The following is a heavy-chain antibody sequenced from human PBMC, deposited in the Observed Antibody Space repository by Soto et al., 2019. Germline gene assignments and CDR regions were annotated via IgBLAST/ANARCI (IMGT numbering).Heavy chain of an antibody. CDR3: TTDPPGTVTYNWFDL. CDR2: IKSKTDGGTT. V-gene: IGHV3-15*01. Sequence: EVQLVESGGGLVKPGGSLRLSCAASGFTFSNAWMSWVRQAPGKGLEWVGGIKSKTDGGTTDYAAPVQGRFTISREDSKNTLHLQMNSLKTEDTAVHYCTTDPPGTVTYNWFDLWGQGSLVTVCS. D-gene: IGHD4-17*01. J-gene: IGHJ5*02. CDR1: GFTFSNAW.